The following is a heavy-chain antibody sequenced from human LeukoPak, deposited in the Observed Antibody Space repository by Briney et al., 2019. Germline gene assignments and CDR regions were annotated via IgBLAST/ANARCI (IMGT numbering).Heavy chain of an antibody. J-gene: IGHJ4*02. Sequence: GGSLRLSCAASGFTFSSYWMSWVRQAPGKGLEWVANIKQDGSEKYYVDSVKGRFTISRDNAKNSLYLQMNSLRAEDTAVYYCAKPLWFGELLENYWGQGTLVTVSS. V-gene: IGHV3-7*03. CDR2: IKQDGSEK. D-gene: IGHD3-10*01. CDR1: GFTFSSYW. CDR3: AKPLWFGELLENY.